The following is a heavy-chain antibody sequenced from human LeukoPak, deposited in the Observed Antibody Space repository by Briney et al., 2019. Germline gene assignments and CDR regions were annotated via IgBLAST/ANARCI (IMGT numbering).Heavy chain of an antibody. D-gene: IGHD5-24*01. V-gene: IGHV3-11*06. Sequence: GVSLRLSCVASGFTFSDYYMTWIRQAPGKGQEWVSYISGSSSDINYADSVKGRFTISRDNAKNSLYLQMNSLRAEDTALYYCTRDPRDLDYWGQGTLVTVSS. CDR1: GFTFSDYY. CDR3: TRDPRDLDY. J-gene: IGHJ4*02. CDR2: ISGSSSDI.